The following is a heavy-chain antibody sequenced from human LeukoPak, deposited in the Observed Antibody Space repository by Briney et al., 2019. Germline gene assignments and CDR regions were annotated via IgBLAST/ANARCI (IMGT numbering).Heavy chain of an antibody. V-gene: IGHV3-23*01. D-gene: IGHD3-22*01. CDR2: ISGSGGST. J-gene: IGHJ3*02. Sequence: GGSLRLSCSASGFTFSSYAMSWVRQAPGKGLEWVSAISGSGGSTYYADSVKGRFTISRDNSKNTLYLQMNSLRAEDTAVYYCAKDYYDSSGPDAFDIWGQGTMVTVSS. CDR1: GFTFSSYA. CDR3: AKDYYDSSGPDAFDI.